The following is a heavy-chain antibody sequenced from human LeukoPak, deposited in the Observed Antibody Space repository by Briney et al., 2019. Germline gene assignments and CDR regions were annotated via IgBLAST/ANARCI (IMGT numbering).Heavy chain of an antibody. CDR3: AKDWGSCYDLGDDAFDN. CDR1: GFTFDDYA. D-gene: IGHD5-12*01. CDR2: ISWNSGSI. Sequence: PGRSLRLSCAASGFTFDDYAMHWVRQAPGKGLEWVSGISWNSGSIGYADSVKGRFTISRDNAKNSLYLQMNSLRAEDTALYYCAKDWGSCYDLGDDAFDNWGQGTMVTVSS. J-gene: IGHJ3*02. V-gene: IGHV3-9*01.